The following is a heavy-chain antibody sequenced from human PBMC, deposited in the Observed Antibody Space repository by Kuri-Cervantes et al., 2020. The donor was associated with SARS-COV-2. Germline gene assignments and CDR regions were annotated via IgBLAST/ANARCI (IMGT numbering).Heavy chain of an antibody. CDR1: GGSISSGDYY. J-gene: IGHJ4*02. Sequence: LRLSCTVSGGSISSGDYYWSWIRQPPGKGLEWIGYIYYSGSTYYNPSLKSRVTISVDTSKNQSSLKLSSVTAADTAVYYCARHGTGYDFWSGYYGEDYWGQGTLVTVSS. CDR2: IYYSGST. V-gene: IGHV4-30-4*08. CDR3: ARHGTGYDFWSGYYGEDY. D-gene: IGHD3-3*01.